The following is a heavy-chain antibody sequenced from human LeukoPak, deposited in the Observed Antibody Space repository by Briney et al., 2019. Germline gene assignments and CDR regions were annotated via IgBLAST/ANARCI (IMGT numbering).Heavy chain of an antibody. V-gene: IGHV4-59*01. CDR3: ARDGVINLQTDYYYYGMDV. Sequence: SETLSLTCTVSGGSISSYYWSWIRQPPGKGLEWIGYIYYSGSTNYNPSLKSRVTISVDTSKNQFSLKLSSATAADTAVYYCARDGVINLQTDYYYYGMDVWGQGTTVTVSS. CDR1: GGSISSYY. J-gene: IGHJ6*02. D-gene: IGHD3-10*01. CDR2: IYYSGST.